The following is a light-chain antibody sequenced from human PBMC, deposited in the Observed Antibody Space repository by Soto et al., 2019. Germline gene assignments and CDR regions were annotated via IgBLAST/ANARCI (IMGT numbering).Light chain of an antibody. V-gene: IGKV3-15*01. CDR3: QQYNDWPNYT. CDR1: QSVGGN. CDR2: ATS. J-gene: IGKJ2*01. Sequence: EIFMAQSPATLSVSAGERATLSCRASQSVGGNIAWYQQSPGQAPRLLIYATSTRATGIPARFSGRGSGTEFTLTISSLQSEESAVYYCQQYNDWPNYTFGQGTKLEIK.